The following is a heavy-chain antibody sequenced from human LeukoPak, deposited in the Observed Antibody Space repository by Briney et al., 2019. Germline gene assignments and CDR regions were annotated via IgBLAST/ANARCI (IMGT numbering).Heavy chain of an antibody. Sequence: GGSLRLSCTGSGFTLGDYAMTWVRQAPGKGLEWVGFIRSQIYGGTPEYAASVKGRFTISRDDSEGVAYLQMNSLKTEDTAVYYCTRDQTPYYWGQGTLVTVSS. CDR3: TRDQTPYY. J-gene: IGHJ4*02. CDR1: GFTLGDYA. V-gene: IGHV3-49*04. CDR2: IRSQIYGGTP.